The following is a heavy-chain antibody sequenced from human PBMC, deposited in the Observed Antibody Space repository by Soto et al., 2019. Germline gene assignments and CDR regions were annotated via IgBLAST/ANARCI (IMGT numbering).Heavy chain of an antibody. D-gene: IGHD6-19*01. V-gene: IGHV4-39*01. CDR3: ARHYSSGSRNWFDP. J-gene: IGHJ5*02. Sequence: SETLSLTCSVSGGSVNSSSYFWGWVRQPPGKGLEWIGSIYYSGSTYYNPSLRSRVTISVDTSKNQFSLKLSSVTAADTAVFYCARHYSSGSRNWFDPWGQGTLVTVSS. CDR1: GGSVNSSSYF. CDR2: IYYSGST.